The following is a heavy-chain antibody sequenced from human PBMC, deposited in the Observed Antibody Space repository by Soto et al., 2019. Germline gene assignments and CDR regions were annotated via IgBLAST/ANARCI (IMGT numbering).Heavy chain of an antibody. D-gene: IGHD3-10*01. CDR1: GFTFSSYS. V-gene: IGHV3-21*01. Sequence: EVQLVESGGGLVKPGGSLRLYCAASGFTFSSYSMNWVRQAPGKGLEWVSSISSSSSYIYYADSVKGRFIISRDNAKNSLYLQMNSLRAEDTAVYYCARDALWFGELSHPNFDYWGQGTLVTVSS. J-gene: IGHJ4*02. CDR3: ARDALWFGELSHPNFDY. CDR2: ISSSSSYI.